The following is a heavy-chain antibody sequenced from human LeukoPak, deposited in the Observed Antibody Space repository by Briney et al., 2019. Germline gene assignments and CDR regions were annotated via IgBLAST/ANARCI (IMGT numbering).Heavy chain of an antibody. CDR2: IYTSGST. D-gene: IGHD1-1*01. CDR3: ARSKNWNDDFAY. J-gene: IGHJ4*02. V-gene: IGHV4-4*07. Sequence: SETLSLTCTVSGGSISSYYWSWIRQPAGRGLEWIGRIYTSGSTNYNPSLKSRVTMSVDTSKNQFSLKLSSVTAADTAVYYCARSKNWNDDFAYWGQGTLVTVSS. CDR1: GGSISSYY.